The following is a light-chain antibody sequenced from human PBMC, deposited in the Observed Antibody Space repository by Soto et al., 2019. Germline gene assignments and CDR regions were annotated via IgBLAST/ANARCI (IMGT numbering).Light chain of an antibody. CDR3: QHHNSYSQT. J-gene: IGKJ1*01. CDR1: QSIRYY. V-gene: IGKV1-5*01. Sequence: DIQLTQSPPTLSASVGDRVTITCRASQSIRYYLAWYQQMPGKAPKLLIYGASSLQSGVPSRFSGSGSGTEFTXTXSSLQXXDFATYFCQHHNSYSQTFGQGTKVEIK. CDR2: GAS.